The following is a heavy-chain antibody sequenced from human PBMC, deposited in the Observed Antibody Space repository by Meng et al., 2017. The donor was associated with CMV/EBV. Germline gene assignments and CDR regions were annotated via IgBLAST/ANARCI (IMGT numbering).Heavy chain of an antibody. Sequence: GGSLRLSCAASGFTFSNYNINWVRQAPGKGLEWVSSISSSSSYIYYADSVQGRFTIFRDNAKNSLYLQMNSLRVEDTAVYYCARDGKKTLGLYMVRGVIGYYGMDVWGQGTTVTVSS. V-gene: IGHV3-21*01. CDR2: ISSSSSYI. CDR3: ARDGKKTLGLYMVRGVIGYYGMDV. J-gene: IGHJ6*02. CDR1: GFTFSNYN. D-gene: IGHD3-10*01.